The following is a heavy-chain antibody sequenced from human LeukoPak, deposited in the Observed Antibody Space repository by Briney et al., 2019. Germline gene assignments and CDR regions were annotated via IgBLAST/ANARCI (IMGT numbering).Heavy chain of an antibody. CDR2: IKHDGIEM. J-gene: IGHJ4*02. Sequence: TGGSLRLSCAASGFSFSNYWMSWVRQAPGKGLEWVANIKHDGIEMNYADSAKGRFTISRGNAKNSLYLQMTSLRAEDTALYYCTRATGWYPDYWGQGTLITVSS. CDR3: TRATGWYPDY. D-gene: IGHD6-19*01. V-gene: IGHV3-7*01. CDR1: GFSFSNYW.